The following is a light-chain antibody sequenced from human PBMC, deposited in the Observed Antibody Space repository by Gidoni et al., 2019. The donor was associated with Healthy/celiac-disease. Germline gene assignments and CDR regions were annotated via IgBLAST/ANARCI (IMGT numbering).Light chain of an antibody. CDR1: SSDVGGYNY. V-gene: IGLV2-11*01. J-gene: IGLJ1*01. CDR2: DVS. CDR3: CSYAGSYTFGV. Sequence: QSALTQPRSVSGSPGQSVTISCTGISSDVGGYNYVSWYQQHPGKAPKLMIYDVSKRPSGVPDRFSGSKSGNTASLTISGLQAEDEADYYCCSYAGSYTFGVFGTGTKVTVL.